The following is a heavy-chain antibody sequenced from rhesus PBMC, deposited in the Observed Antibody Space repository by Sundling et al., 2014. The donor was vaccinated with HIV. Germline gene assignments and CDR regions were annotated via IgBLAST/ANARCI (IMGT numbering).Heavy chain of an antibody. Sequence: QVQLQESGPGLVKPSETLSLTCAVSGRSITSSFWSWIRQPPGKGLEWIGRISGNSGNTYNNPSLKSRVTISTDTSKNQFSLKLSSVTAADTAVYYCARTGPWTGYYSFDYWGQGVLVTVSS. CDR2: ISGNSGNT. J-gene: IGHJ4*01. CDR3: ARTGPWTGYYSFDY. V-gene: IGHV4-173*01. CDR1: GRSITSSF. D-gene: IGHD3-3*01.